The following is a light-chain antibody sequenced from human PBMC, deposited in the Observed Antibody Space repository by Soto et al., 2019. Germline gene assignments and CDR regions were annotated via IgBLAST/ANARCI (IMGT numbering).Light chain of an antibody. J-gene: IGKJ5*01. CDR3: QQYVGSPIT. Sequence: EIVITQSPATLSLSPGERATLSCWASQSISSKLAWYQHRPGQAPRLLIYDTSTRAAGIPARFSGSGSGTDFSLTIRRLEPEDFALYYCQQYVGSPITFGQGTRLEIK. CDR2: DTS. CDR1: QSISSK. V-gene: IGKV3-15*01.